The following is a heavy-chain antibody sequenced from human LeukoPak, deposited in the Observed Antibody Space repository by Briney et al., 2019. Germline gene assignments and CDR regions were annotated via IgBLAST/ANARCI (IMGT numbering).Heavy chain of an antibody. CDR1: GYTLTELS. D-gene: IGHD3-10*01. J-gene: IGHJ6*02. V-gene: IGHV1-24*01. CDR2: FDPEDGET. CDR3: ASPAHGGGTYYYYGMDV. Sequence: ASVKVSCKVSGYTLTELSMHWVRQAPGKGLEWMGGFDPEDGETIYAQKFQGRVTMTEDTSTDTAYMELSSLRSEDTAVYYCASPAHGGGTYYYYGMDVWGQGTTVTVSS.